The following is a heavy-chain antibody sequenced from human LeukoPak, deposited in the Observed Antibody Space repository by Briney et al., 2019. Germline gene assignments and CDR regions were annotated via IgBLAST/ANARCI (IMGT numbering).Heavy chain of an antibody. CDR2: IYHSGST. V-gene: IGHV4-38-2*02. D-gene: IGHD3-3*01. CDR1: GYSISSGYY. Sequence: SETLSLTCTVSGYSISSGYYWGWIRQPPAERLLWSGGIYHSGSTSYNTSLKSRVAITADTSTNNFSLKLRSATAADTTAEYCASRNFGVVTDWGQGTLVTVSS. CDR3: ASRNFGVVTD. J-gene: IGHJ4*02.